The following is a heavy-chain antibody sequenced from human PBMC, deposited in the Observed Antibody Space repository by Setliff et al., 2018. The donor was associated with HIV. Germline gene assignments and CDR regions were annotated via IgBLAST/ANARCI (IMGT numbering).Heavy chain of an antibody. CDR2: IYTSGST. CDR1: GGSIGSGSYY. J-gene: IGHJ4*02. CDR3: ARGLYCSGGSCSFDY. D-gene: IGHD2-15*01. Sequence: SETLSLTCTVSGGSIGSGSYYWSWIRQPAGKGLEWIGHIYTSGSTNYNPSLKSRVTISVDTSKNQFSLKLSSVTAADTAVYYCARGLYCSGGSCSFDYWGQGTLVTVSS. V-gene: IGHV4-61*09.